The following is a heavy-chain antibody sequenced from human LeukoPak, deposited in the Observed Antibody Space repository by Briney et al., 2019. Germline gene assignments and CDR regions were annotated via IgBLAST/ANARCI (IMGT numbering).Heavy chain of an antibody. CDR2: TRFDGSIK. V-gene: IGHV3-33*01. Sequence: GGSLRLSHALWVYIFSDYVFKWVRQAPCTGLEWVAVTRFDGSIKQYADSVKGRFTISRDDSKNTLYLQMNSLKSEGTAVYYCARWGGTRQYYFDYWGRGTLVTVSS. J-gene: IGHJ4*02. D-gene: IGHD1-1*01. CDR1: VYIFSDYV. CDR3: ARWGGTRQYYFDY.